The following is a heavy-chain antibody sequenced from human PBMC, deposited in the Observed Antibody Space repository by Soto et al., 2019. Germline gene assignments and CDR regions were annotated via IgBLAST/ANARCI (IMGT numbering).Heavy chain of an antibody. CDR3: AHRVLRAVFGLVTTTAIYFDF. Sequence: QITLNESGPTVVKPTETLTLTCTFSGFSLTTSGVGVGWVRQSPGKAPEWLAFIYWDDDKRYSTSLKSRLTITKDTAKNRVVLTMADVEPADTATYYCAHRVLRAVFGLVTTTAIYFDFWGQGTPVVVSS. CDR2: IYWDDDK. V-gene: IGHV2-5*02. J-gene: IGHJ4*02. CDR1: GFSLTTSGVG. D-gene: IGHD3-3*01.